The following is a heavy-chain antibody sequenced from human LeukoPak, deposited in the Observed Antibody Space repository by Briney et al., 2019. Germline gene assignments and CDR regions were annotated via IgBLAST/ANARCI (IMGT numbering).Heavy chain of an antibody. D-gene: IGHD3-3*01. CDR2: IYHSGST. CDR3: ASPGAFWSGYAIFDY. Sequence: SETLSLTCTVSGGSISSYYWSWIRQPPGKGLEWIGSIYHSGSTYYNPSLKSRVTISVDTSKNQFSLKLSSVTAADTAVYYCASPGAFWSGYAIFDYWGQGTLVTVSS. J-gene: IGHJ4*02. V-gene: IGHV4-59*08. CDR1: GGSISSYY.